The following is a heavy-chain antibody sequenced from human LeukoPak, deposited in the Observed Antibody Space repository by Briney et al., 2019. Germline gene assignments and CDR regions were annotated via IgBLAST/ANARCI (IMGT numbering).Heavy chain of an antibody. CDR3: ASPAGGYSGYELDY. J-gene: IGHJ4*02. V-gene: IGHV4-39*01. CDR2: IYYSGST. D-gene: IGHD5-12*01. CDR1: GGSISSSSYY. Sequence: SETLSLTCTVSGGSISSSSYYWGWIRQPPGKGLEWIGSIYYSGSTYYNPSLKSRVTISVDTSKNQFSLKLSSVTAADTAVYYCASPAGGYSGYELDYWGQGTLVTVSS.